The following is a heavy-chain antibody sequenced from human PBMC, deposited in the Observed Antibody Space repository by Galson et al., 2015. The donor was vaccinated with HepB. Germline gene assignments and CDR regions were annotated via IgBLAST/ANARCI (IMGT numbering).Heavy chain of an antibody. CDR3: ARDRVGIAVAGTWYYYYGMDV. V-gene: IGHV3-20*04. J-gene: IGHJ6*02. CDR2: INWNGGST. CDR1: GFTFDDYG. Sequence: LRLSCAASGFTFDDYGMSWVRQAPGKGLEWVSGINWNGGSTGYADSVKGRFTISRDNAKNSLYLQMNSLRAEDTALYYCARDRVGIAVAGTWYYYYGMDVWGQGTTVTVSS. D-gene: IGHD6-19*01.